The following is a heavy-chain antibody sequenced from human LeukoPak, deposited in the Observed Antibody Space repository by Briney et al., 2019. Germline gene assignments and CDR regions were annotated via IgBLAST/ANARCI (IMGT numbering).Heavy chain of an antibody. CDR1: GFTFSSYA. J-gene: IGHJ4*02. Sequence: GGSLRLSCAASGFTFSSYAMSWARQAPGKGLEGVSSFSSSSSYIYYAAAVKGRFTISRDNDKNSLNLQMNSLRAEDTAVYYCARGFPRGRWLHYDYWGQGTLVTVSS. CDR2: FSSSSSYI. CDR3: ARGFPRGRWLHYDY. V-gene: IGHV3-21*01. D-gene: IGHD5-24*01.